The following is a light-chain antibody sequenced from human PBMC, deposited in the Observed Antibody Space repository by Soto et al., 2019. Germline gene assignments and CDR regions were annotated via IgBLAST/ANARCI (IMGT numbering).Light chain of an antibody. CDR1: QSVSSTY. V-gene: IGKV3-20*01. CDR3: QQYVNSPLT. J-gene: IGKJ4*01. Sequence: EIVLTQSPGTLSLSPGERATLSCRASQSVSSTYLAWYQQKPGQAPRLLIYRASSRATGIPDRFSGSGSGTEFTLTNSRLEPEDVAVYYCQQYVNSPLTFGGGTKVEIK. CDR2: RAS.